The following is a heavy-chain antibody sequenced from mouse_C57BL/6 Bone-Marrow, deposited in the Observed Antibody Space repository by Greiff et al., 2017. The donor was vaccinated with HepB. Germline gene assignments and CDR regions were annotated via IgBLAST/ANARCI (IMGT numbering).Heavy chain of an antibody. J-gene: IGHJ2*01. CDR1: GYTFTNYW. CDR3: ARRGYGNFDY. CDR2: IYPGGGYT. Sequence: VHLVESGAELVRPGTSVKMSCKASGYTFTNYWIGWAKQRPGHGLEWIGDIYPGGGYTNYNEKFKGKATLTADKSSSTAYMQFSSLTSEDSAIYYCARRGYGNFDYWGQGTTLTVSS. V-gene: IGHV1-63*01. D-gene: IGHD2-10*02.